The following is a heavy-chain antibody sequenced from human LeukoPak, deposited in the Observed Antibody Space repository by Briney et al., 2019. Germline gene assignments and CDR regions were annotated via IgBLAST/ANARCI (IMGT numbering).Heavy chain of an antibody. D-gene: IGHD3-16*02. CDR1: GFTFSSYW. V-gene: IGHV3-7*01. CDR3: ARDLNYDYVWGSYRYHYFDY. CDR2: IKQDGSEK. J-gene: IGHJ4*02. Sequence: QPGGSLRLSCAASGFTFSSYWMSWVRQAPGKGLERVANIKQDGSEKYYVDSVKGRFTISRDNAKDSLYLQMNSLRAEDTAVYYCARDLNYDYVWGSYRYHYFDYWGQGTLVTVSS.